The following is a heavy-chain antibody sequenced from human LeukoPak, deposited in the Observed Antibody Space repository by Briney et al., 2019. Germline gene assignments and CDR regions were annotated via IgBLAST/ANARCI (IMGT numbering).Heavy chain of an antibody. V-gene: IGHV1-46*01. D-gene: IGHD2-2*01. CDR3: ATLHCSSTSCYVEYFQH. CDR1: GYTFTSYY. Sequence: GASVKVSCKASGYTFTSYYMHWVRQAPGQGLEWMGLINPTGGSTGYAQKFQGRVTMTEDTSTDTAYMELSSLRSEDTAVYYCATLHCSSTSCYVEYFQHWGQGTLVTVSS. CDR2: INPTGGST. J-gene: IGHJ1*01.